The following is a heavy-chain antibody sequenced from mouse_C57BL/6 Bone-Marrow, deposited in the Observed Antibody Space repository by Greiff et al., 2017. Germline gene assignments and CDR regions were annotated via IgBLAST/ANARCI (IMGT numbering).Heavy chain of an antibody. CDR2: IWGVGST. CDR1: GFSLTSYG. Sequence: VQGVESGPGLVAPSQSLSITCTVSGFSLTSYGVDWVRQSPGKGLEWLGVIWGVGSTNYNSALKSRLSISKDNSKSQVFLKMNSLQTDDTAMYYCAREKQIYYGSSYSYAMDYWGQGTSVTVSS. V-gene: IGHV2-6*01. CDR3: AREKQIYYGSSYSYAMDY. J-gene: IGHJ4*01. D-gene: IGHD1-1*01.